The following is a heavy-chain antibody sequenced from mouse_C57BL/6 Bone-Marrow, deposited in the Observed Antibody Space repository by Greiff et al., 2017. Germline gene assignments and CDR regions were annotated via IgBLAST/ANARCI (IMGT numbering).Heavy chain of an antibody. CDR1: GFSLSTFGMG. CDR3: ARIGGYFLYYYAMDY. J-gene: IGHJ4*01. V-gene: IGHV8-8*01. D-gene: IGHD2-3*01. CDR2: IWWDDDK. Sequence: QVTLTESGPGILQPSQTLSLTCPFSGFSLSTFGMGVGWIRQPSGKGLEWLAHIWWDDDKYYNPALKSRLTISKDTSKYQVCLKVANVDTADTVTYYVARIGGYFLYYYAMDYWGQGTSVTVSA.